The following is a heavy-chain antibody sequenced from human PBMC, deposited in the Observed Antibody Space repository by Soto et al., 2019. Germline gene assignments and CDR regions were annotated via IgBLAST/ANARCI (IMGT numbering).Heavy chain of an antibody. Sequence: EVQLVESGGGLVQPGGSLRLSCAASGFTFSSYEMNWVRQAPGKGLEWVSYISSSGSTIYYADSVKGRFTISRDNAKNSLYLQMNSLRAEDTAVYYCATALSCDSSGYCVDYWGQGTLVTVSS. CDR3: ATALSCDSSGYCVDY. CDR1: GFTFSSYE. J-gene: IGHJ4*02. CDR2: ISSSGSTI. V-gene: IGHV3-48*03. D-gene: IGHD3-22*01.